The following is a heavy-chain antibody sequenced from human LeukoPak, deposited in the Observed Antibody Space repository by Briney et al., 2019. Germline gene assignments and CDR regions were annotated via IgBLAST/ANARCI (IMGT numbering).Heavy chain of an antibody. J-gene: IGHJ6*02. V-gene: IGHV3-7*03. Sequence: GGSLRLSCAASEFTFSSYWMSWVRQAPGKGLEWVASINHNGNVNYYVDSVKGRFTISRDNAKNSLYLQMSNLRAEDTAVYFCARGGGLDVWGQGATVTVSS. D-gene: IGHD3-16*01. CDR2: INHNGNVN. CDR1: EFTFSSYW. CDR3: ARGGGLDV.